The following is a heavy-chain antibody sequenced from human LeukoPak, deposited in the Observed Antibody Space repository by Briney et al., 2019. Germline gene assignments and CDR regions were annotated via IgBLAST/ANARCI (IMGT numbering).Heavy chain of an antibody. D-gene: IGHD3-10*01. J-gene: IGHJ4*02. CDR2: IIPIFGTA. V-gene: IGHV1-69*05. CDR3: ARDSFGATLALDY. Sequence: ASVKVSCKASGGTFSSYAISWVRQAPGQGLEWMGGIIPIFGTANYAQKFQGRVTITTDESTSTAYMELSSLRSEDTAAYYCARDSFGATLALDYWGQGTLVTVSS. CDR1: GGTFSSYA.